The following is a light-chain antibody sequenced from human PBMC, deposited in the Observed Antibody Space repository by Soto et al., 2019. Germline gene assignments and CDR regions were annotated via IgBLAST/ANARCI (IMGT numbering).Light chain of an antibody. CDR2: GAS. Sequence: DIQLTQSPPTLSETVLDRVTITCLASQSIRYYLAWYQQMPGKAPKLLIYGASSLQSGVPSRFSGSGSGTEFTLTISSLQPDDFATYFCQHHNSYSQTFGQGTKVDIK. CDR3: QHHNSYSQT. CDR1: QSIRYY. V-gene: IGKV1-5*01. J-gene: IGKJ1*01.